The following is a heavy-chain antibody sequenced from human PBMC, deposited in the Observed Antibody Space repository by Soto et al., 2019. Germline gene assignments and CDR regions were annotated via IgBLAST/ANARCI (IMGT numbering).Heavy chain of an antibody. V-gene: IGHV3-11*04. J-gene: IGHJ6*02. Sequence: PGGSLRLSCAASGFTFSDSFMTWTRKAPGKGLEWISYITFSGNTVYYADSLKGRFTISRDNAKNSLYLQMNRLRAEDTSLYYCGRVSWREKYGMDVRGQGTSVTVSS. CDR2: ITFSGNTV. CDR1: GFTFSDSF. CDR3: GRVSWREKYGMDV.